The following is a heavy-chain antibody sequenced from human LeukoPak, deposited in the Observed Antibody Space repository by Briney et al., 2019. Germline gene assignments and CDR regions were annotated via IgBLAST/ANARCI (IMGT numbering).Heavy chain of an antibody. V-gene: IGHV1-2*02. CDR2: INPNSGGT. Sequence: ASVKVSCKASGYTFTGYYMHWVRQAPGQGLEWMGWINPNSGGTNYAQKFQGRVTMTRDTSISTAYMELSRLRSDDTAVYYRARNKYYYDSSGYLVYWGQGTLVTVSS. D-gene: IGHD3-22*01. CDR1: GYTFTGYY. CDR3: ARNKYYYDSSGYLVY. J-gene: IGHJ4*02.